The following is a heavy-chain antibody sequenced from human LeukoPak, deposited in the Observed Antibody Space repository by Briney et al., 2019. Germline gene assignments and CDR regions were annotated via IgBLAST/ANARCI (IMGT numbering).Heavy chain of an antibody. V-gene: IGHV1-2*04. CDR1: GYTFTCYY. J-gene: IGHJ6*03. CDR3: ARAPTPQAHSSSWYPLSYYMDV. D-gene: IGHD6-13*01. CDR2: INPNRGGT. Sequence: ASVKVSCKASGYTFTCYYMHWVRQAPGQGLEWMGWINPNRGGTNYAQKFQGWVTMTRDTSISTAYMELSRLRSDDTAVYYCARAPTPQAHSSSWYPLSYYMDVWGKGTTVTVSS.